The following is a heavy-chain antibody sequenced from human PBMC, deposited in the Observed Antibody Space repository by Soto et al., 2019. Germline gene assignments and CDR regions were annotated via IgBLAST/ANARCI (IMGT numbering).Heavy chain of an antibody. CDR3: ARAHYDFWSGYPADAFDL. CDR2: ISYDGSSY. D-gene: IGHD3-3*01. J-gene: IGHJ3*01. V-gene: IGHV3-30-3*01. Sequence: QVQLVESGGGVVQPGRSLRLSCAASGFSFSTYTMHWVRQAPGKGLEWVAVISYDGSSYTYADSVKGRFTISRDNAKNTLYLQMNSLRAEDTAVYYCARAHYDFWSGYPADAFDLWGQGTEVTLSS. CDR1: GFSFSTYT.